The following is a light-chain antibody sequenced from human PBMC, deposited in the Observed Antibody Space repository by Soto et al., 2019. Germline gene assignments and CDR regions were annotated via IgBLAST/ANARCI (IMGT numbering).Light chain of an antibody. CDR2: GAS. Sequence: EIVLTQSAGAVSLSPGERATLSCKTSQSRGSNFLAWYQHKPGQAPRLLIYGASSRATGIPDRFSGSGSGTDFTLTISRLEPEDFAVYYCQQYGSSGTFGQGTKVDIK. CDR1: QSRGSNF. CDR3: QQYGSSGT. V-gene: IGKV3-20*01. J-gene: IGKJ1*01.